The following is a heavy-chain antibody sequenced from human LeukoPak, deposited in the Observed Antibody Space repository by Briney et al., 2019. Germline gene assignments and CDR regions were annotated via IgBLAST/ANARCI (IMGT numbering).Heavy chain of an antibody. CDR1: GGTFSSYT. CDR3: ARDHSSWYYFDY. D-gene: IGHD6-13*01. CDR2: IIPILGIA. Sequence: SVKVSCKASGGTFSSYTISWVRQAPGQGLEWMGRIIPILGIANYAQKFQGRVTITADKSTSTAYMELSSLRSEDTAVYYCARDHSSWYYFDYWGQGTQVTVSS. J-gene: IGHJ4*02. V-gene: IGHV1-69*04.